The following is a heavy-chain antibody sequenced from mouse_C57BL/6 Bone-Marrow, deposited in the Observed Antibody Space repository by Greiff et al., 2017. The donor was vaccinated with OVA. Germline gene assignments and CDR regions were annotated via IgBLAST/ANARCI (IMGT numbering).Heavy chain of an antibody. CDR3: TRRGWFAY. V-gene: IGHV14-4*01. Sequence: VQLQQSGAELVRPGDSVKLSCTASGFNIKDDYMHWVKQRPEQGLEWIGWIDPENGDTEYASKFQGKATITADTSSNTASLQLSSLTSEDTAVNDWTRRGWFAYWGQGTLVTVSA. CDR2: IDPENGDT. CDR1: GFNIKDDY. J-gene: IGHJ3*01.